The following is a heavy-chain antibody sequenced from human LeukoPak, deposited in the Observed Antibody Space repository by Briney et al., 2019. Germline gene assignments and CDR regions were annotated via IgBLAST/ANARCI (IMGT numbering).Heavy chain of an antibody. D-gene: IGHD3-3*01. CDR1: GYTFTSYG. V-gene: IGHV1-18*01. CDR3: ARGVNPTFWSGLYYYYYMDV. Sequence: ASVKVSCKASGYTFTSYGISWVRQAPGQGLEWMGWISAYNGNTNYAQKLQGRVTMTTDTSTSTAYMELRSLRSDDTAVYYCARGVNPTFWSGLYYYYYMDVWGKGTTVTVSS. J-gene: IGHJ6*03. CDR2: ISAYNGNT.